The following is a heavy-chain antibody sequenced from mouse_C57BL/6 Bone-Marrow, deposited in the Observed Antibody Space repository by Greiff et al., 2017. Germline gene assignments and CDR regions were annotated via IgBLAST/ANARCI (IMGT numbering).Heavy chain of an antibody. Sequence: QVQLQQPGAELVKPGASVKLSCTAFGYTFTSYWMHWVKQRPGQGLEWIGEIDPSDSYTNYNQKFKGKATLTVDTSSSTAYMQLSSLTSEDSAVYYCARDGYYAMDYWGQGTSVTVSS. CDR2: IDPSDSYT. D-gene: IGHD2-3*01. CDR3: ARDGYYAMDY. CDR1: GYTFTSYW. V-gene: IGHV1-50*01. J-gene: IGHJ4*01.